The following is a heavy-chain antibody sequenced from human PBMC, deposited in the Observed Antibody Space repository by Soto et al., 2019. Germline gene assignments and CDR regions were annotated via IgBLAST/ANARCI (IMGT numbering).Heavy chain of an antibody. CDR2: IYPCDSDT. D-gene: IGHD1-1*01. J-gene: IGHJ6*02. V-gene: IGHV5-51*01. CDR1: GYSFTSYW. CDR3: ARHDGNWNDYYYYYGMDV. Sequence: GESLKISCKGSGYSFTSYWIGWGRQMPGKGLEWMGIIYPCDSDTRYSPSFQGKVTISADKSISTAFLQWSSLKASDTAVYYCARHDGNWNDYYYYYGMDVWGQGTTVTVSS.